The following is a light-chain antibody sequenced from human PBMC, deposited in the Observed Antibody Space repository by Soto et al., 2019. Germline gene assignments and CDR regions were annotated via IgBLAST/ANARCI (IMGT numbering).Light chain of an antibody. J-gene: IGLJ2*01. CDR3: GAWDHSLNGPV. CDR2: SNN. Sequence: QSVQTQPPSASGTPGQRVTISCSGSSSNIGSNAVNWYQQLPGTAPKLLIYSNNQRPSGVPDRFSGSKSGTSASLAISGLQSEDEADYYCGAWDHSLNGPVFGGGTKLTVL. CDR1: SSNIGSNA. V-gene: IGLV1-44*01.